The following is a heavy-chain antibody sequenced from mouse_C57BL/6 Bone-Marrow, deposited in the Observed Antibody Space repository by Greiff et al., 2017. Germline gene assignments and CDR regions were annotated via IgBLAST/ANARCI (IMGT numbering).Heavy chain of an antibody. CDR3: ARRGYWFAY. Sequence: QVQLQQPGAELVMPGASVKLSCKASGYTFTSYWMHWVKQRPGQGLEWIGEIDPSDSYTNYNQKFKGKSTLTVDKSSSTAYMQLSSLTSEDAAVYFCARRGYWFAYWGQGTLVTVSA. CDR2: IDPSDSYT. D-gene: IGHD3-1*01. J-gene: IGHJ3*01. CDR1: GYTFTSYW. V-gene: IGHV1-69*01.